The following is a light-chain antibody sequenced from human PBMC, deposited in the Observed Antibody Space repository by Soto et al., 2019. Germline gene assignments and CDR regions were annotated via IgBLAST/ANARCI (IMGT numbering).Light chain of an antibody. V-gene: IGKV1-39*01. CDR1: QSISSY. CDR3: QQSYSTPGIT. CDR2: AAS. J-gene: IGKJ3*01. Sequence: DIQMTQSPSSLSASVGDRVTITCRASQSISSYLNWYQQKPGKAPKLLIYAASSLQSGVPSRFSGSGSGTDFTLTISSLQPKDFATYYFQQSYSTPGITFGPGTKVDIK.